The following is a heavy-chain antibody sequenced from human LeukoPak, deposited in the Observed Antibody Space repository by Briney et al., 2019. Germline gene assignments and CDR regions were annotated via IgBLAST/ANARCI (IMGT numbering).Heavy chain of an antibody. Sequence: GGSLRLSCAASGFIVSNNYINWVRQAPGKGLEWVSVIYSGGSTYYADSVKGRFTISRDSSKNTLYLQMNSLRVKDTAVYYCARFPGIANVFYYGMDVWGQGTTVTVSS. V-gene: IGHV3-66*01. CDR3: ARFPGIANVFYYGMDV. D-gene: IGHD6-13*01. CDR2: IYSGGST. CDR1: GFIVSNNY. J-gene: IGHJ6*02.